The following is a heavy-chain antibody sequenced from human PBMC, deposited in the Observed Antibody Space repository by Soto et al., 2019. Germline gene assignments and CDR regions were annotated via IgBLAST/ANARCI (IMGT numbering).Heavy chain of an antibody. V-gene: IGHV1-69*01. CDR2: IIPIFGTT. D-gene: IGHD1-26*01. CDR1: GGTFSTYA. Sequence: QVQLVQSGAEVKKPGSSVKVSCKASGGTFSTYAITWVRQAPGQGLEWLGGIIPIFGTTDYARKFQGRVTITAAESTSTVFIDRSRLTSEDTAVYYWARGVGAYYFDYWGQGTLVTVSS. CDR3: ARGVGAYYFDY. J-gene: IGHJ4*02.